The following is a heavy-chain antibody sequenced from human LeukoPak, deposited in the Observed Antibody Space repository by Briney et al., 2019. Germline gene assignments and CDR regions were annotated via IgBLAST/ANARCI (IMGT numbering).Heavy chain of an antibody. J-gene: IGHJ4*02. CDR3: ARDGGLHTNFDY. Sequence: AGSLRLSCAASGFTFRNYWMGWVRQAQGKGLEWVANTKPDGTADYYADSVRGRFTTSRDNANNFLYLQINSLRGEDTAVYYCARDGGLHTNFDYWGQGTLVTVSS. V-gene: IGHV3-7*01. CDR2: TKPDGTAD. D-gene: IGHD2-15*01. CDR1: GFTFRNYW.